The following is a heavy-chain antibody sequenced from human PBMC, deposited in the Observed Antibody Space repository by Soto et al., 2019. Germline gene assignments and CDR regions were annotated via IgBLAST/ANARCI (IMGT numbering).Heavy chain of an antibody. CDR1: GFTFSLYG. V-gene: IGHV3-33*01. J-gene: IGHJ4*02. Sequence: QAQLVESGGGVVQPGRSLRLSCAASGFTFSLYGMHWVRQAPGKGLEWVAAIWDDGRRKYYADSVKDRLFISRDNSKNTLYLQLYSLRPEDTDVYYCATWQGSLNLHYWGQGTLVTVSS. CDR2: IWDDGRRK. CDR3: ATWQGSLNLHY. D-gene: IGHD1-1*01.